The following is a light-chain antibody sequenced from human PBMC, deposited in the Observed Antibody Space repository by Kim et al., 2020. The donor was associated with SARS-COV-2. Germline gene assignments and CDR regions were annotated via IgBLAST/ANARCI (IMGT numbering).Light chain of an antibody. J-gene: IGLJ1*01. CDR2: DVS. CDR1: SSDVGGYNY. V-gene: IGLV2-14*01. Sequence: QSALTQPASVSGSPGQSITISCTGTSSDVGGYNYVSWYQQHPGKAPKLMIYDVSKRPSGVSNRFSGSKSGNTASLTISGLQAEDEADYYCSSYTSSSTFPSVCGTGTKVTVL. CDR3: SSYTSSSTFPSV.